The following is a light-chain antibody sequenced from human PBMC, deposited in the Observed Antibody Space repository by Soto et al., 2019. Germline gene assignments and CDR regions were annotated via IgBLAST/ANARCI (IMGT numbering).Light chain of an antibody. CDR3: QQYGNSPRT. Sequence: EIVLTQSPGTLSLSPGERATLSCRASQSVSSSYLAWYQQTPGQAPRLLIYGASSRATGIPDRFSGSGSGTDFTLTISRLEPEDSAVYYCQQYGNSPRTFGQGTNVHIK. J-gene: IGKJ1*01. V-gene: IGKV3-20*01. CDR1: QSVSSSY. CDR2: GAS.